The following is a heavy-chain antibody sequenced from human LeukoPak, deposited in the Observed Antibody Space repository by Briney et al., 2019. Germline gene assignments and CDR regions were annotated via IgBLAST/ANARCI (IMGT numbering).Heavy chain of an antibody. D-gene: IGHD3-10*01. CDR3: ARDPLQHGSGSYYFDH. CDR2: IWYDGNNK. Sequence: PGGSLRLSCAASGFTFSTYGMHWVRQAPGKGLEWVAFIWYDGNNKDYADSVKGRFTMSRDNSKNTLYLQMNSLRLEDTAVYYCARDPLQHGSGSYYFDHWGQGTLVTVSS. CDR1: GFTFSTYG. J-gene: IGHJ4*02. V-gene: IGHV3-30*02.